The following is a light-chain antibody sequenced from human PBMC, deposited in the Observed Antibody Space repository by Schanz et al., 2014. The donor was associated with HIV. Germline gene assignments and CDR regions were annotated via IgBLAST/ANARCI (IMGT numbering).Light chain of an antibody. CDR2: DGS. V-gene: IGLV2-14*03. CDR3: QSFDSSVRNVV. J-gene: IGLJ2*01. Sequence: QSVLTQPASVSGSPGQSITISCTGPNSDINFYYYVSWFQQHPGKAPQLMIYDGSSRPSGVSNRFSGSKSDNTASLTISGLQPEDEADYYCQSFDSSVRNVVFGGGTKLTVL. CDR1: NSDINFYYY.